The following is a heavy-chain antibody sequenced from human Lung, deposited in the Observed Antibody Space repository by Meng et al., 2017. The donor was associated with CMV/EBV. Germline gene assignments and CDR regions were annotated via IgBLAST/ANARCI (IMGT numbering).Heavy chain of an antibody. J-gene: IGHJ4*02. V-gene: IGHV1-46*01. CDR2: INPSGGST. CDR3: ARGVKDRGPSSSSNPYSSGWYYFDY. CDR1: GYTFTSYY. Sequence: SXXVSXXASGYTFTSYYMHWVRQAPGQGLEWMGIINPSGGSTSYAQKFQGRVTMTRDTSTSTVYMELSSLRSEDTAVYYCARGVKDRGPSSSSNPYSSGWYYFDYWXQGTLVTVSS. D-gene: IGHD6-19*01.